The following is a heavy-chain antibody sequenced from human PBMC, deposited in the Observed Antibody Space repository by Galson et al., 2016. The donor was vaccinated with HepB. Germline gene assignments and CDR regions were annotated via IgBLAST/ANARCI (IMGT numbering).Heavy chain of an antibody. CDR2: ISISSYK. D-gene: IGHD1-26*01. V-gene: IGHV3-21*01. Sequence: SLRLSCAASGFTFSSYSVNWVRQAPGKGLEWVSSISISSYKYYADSVKGRFTISRDNAKNSLYLQMNSLRPEDTAVYYCASSFETRFGRGSYYWGQGLRVSVSS. J-gene: IGHJ4*02. CDR1: GFTFSSYS. CDR3: ASSFETRFGRGSYY.